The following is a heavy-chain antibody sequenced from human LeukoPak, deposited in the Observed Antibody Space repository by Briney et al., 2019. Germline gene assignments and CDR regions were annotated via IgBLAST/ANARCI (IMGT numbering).Heavy chain of an antibody. CDR2: INPNSGGT. D-gene: IGHD3-3*01. J-gene: IGHJ6*02. Sequence: ASVKVSCKASGYTFTGYYMHWVRQAPGQGLEWMGWINPNSGGTNYAQKFQGRVTMTRDTSISTAYMELSSLRSEDTAVYYCARGSPYDFWSGYYLAYYYYGMDVWGQGTTVTVSS. CDR1: GYTFTGYY. V-gene: IGHV1-2*02. CDR3: ARGSPYDFWSGYYLAYYYYGMDV.